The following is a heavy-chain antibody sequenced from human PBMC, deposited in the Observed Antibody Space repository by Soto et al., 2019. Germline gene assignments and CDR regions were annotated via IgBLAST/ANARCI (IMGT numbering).Heavy chain of an antibody. Sequence: QVQLVQSGAEVKKPGSSVKVSCKASGGTFSSYAISWVRQAPGQGLEWMGGIIPIFGTANYAQKFQGRVTITVDESTSTAYMELSSLRSEDTAVYYCARSSRNDIVATIDYYGMDVWGQGTTVTVSS. J-gene: IGHJ6*02. CDR2: IIPIFGTA. CDR1: GGTFSSYA. CDR3: ARSSRNDIVATIDYYGMDV. V-gene: IGHV1-69*01. D-gene: IGHD5-12*01.